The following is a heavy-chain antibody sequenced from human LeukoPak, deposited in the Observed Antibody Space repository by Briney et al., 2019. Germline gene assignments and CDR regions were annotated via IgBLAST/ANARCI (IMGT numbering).Heavy chain of an antibody. D-gene: IGHD1-26*01. Sequence: GRSLRLSCAASGFTFDDYAMHWVRQAPGKGLEWVSGISWNSGSIDYADSVKGRFTISRDNAKSSLYLQMNSLRPEDTAFYYCAKGTGRYWTFFDYWGQGTLVTVSS. CDR1: GFTFDDYA. J-gene: IGHJ4*02. CDR3: AKGTGRYWTFFDY. CDR2: ISWNSGSI. V-gene: IGHV3-9*01.